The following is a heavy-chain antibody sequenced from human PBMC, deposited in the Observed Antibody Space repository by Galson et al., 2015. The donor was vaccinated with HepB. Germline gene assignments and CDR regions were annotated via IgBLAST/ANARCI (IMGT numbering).Heavy chain of an antibody. V-gene: IGHV1-3*01. J-gene: IGHJ3*02. Sequence: SVKVSCKASGYTFTSYAMHWVRQAPGQRLEWMGWINAGNGNTKYSQKFQGRVTITRDTSASTAYMELSSLRSEDTAVYYCARSNGRGSWPPIAFDIWGQGTMVTVSS. D-gene: IGHD6-13*01. CDR3: ARSNGRGSWPPIAFDI. CDR1: GYTFTSYA. CDR2: INAGNGNT.